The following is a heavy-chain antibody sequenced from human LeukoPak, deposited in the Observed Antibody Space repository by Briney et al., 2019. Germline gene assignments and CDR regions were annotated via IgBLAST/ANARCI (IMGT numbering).Heavy chain of an antibody. Sequence: SETLSLTCTVSGGSISPYFWSWIRQPAGKGLEYLGRISSTGNTNYNPSLKSRVTISVDTSKNQFSLKLSSVTAADTAVYYCARFTPGYDSSGYRYWYFDLWGRGTLVTVSS. V-gene: IGHV4-4*07. J-gene: IGHJ2*01. CDR1: GGSISPYF. CDR2: ISSTGNT. D-gene: IGHD3-22*01. CDR3: ARFTPGYDSSGYRYWYFDL.